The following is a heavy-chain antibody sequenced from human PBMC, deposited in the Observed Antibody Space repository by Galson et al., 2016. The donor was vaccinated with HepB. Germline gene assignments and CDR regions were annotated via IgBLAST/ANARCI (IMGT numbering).Heavy chain of an antibody. Sequence: QSGAEVKKPGESLKISCKTSGFSFATHWIAWVRQMPGKGLEWMGIIYAGDSETRYSPPFQGQATISVDKSTAVAYLQWNSLKAADSATYYCARQRRNYGMDVWGQGTTVTVSS. CDR1: GFSFATHW. CDR3: ARQRRNYGMDV. D-gene: IGHD1-1*01. J-gene: IGHJ6*02. CDR2: IYAGDSET. V-gene: IGHV5-51*01.